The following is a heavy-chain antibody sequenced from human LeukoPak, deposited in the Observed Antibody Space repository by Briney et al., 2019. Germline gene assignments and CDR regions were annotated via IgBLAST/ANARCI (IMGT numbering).Heavy chain of an antibody. CDR2: ISGSGGST. J-gene: IGHJ4*02. CDR1: GFTFSSYA. Sequence: SGGSLRLSCAASGFTFSSYAMSWVRQATGKGLEWGSAISGSGGSTYYADSVKGRFTISRDNSKNTLYLQMNSLRAEDTAVYYCAKSPGRYDFWSGYLPDVLDYWGQGTLVTVSS. CDR3: AKSPGRYDFWSGYLPDVLDY. V-gene: IGHV3-23*01. D-gene: IGHD3-3*01.